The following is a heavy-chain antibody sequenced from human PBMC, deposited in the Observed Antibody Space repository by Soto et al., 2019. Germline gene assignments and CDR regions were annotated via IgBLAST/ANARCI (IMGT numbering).Heavy chain of an antibody. CDR1: GFNFSSFA. CDR3: AKEGTAEWIHYYYPTDV. V-gene: IGHV3-23*01. Sequence: EVQLLESGGGLVQPGGSLRLSCAGSGFNFSSFAMTWVRQAPGKGLKWVSTISGSGGSRFYAYSVKGQFTMSRDNSRDTVYLQMDSLRVEDTALYYCAKEGTAEWIHYYYPTDVWGRGTPVTVSS. J-gene: IGHJ6*02. D-gene: IGHD5-18*01. CDR2: ISGSGGSR.